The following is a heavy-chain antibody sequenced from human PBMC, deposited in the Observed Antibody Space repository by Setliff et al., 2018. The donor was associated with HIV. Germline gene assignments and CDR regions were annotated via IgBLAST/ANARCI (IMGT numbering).Heavy chain of an antibody. CDR1: GYTFTGYY. CDR2: INPNSGGA. J-gene: IGHJ3*02. D-gene: IGHD1-26*01. Sequence: ASVKVSCKASGYTFTGYYMHWVRQAPGQGLEWMGRINPNSGGANYPQKFQGRVTMTRDTSISTVYMELSRLRSDDTAVYYCARGTRVGANDAFDIWGQGTMVTVSS. CDR3: ARGTRVGANDAFDI. V-gene: IGHV1-2*06.